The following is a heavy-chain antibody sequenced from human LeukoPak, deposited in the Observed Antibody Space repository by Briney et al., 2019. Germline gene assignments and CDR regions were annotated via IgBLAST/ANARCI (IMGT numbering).Heavy chain of an antibody. V-gene: IGHV3-23*01. J-gene: IGHJ4*02. Sequence: GGSLRLSCAASGFTSSSYAMSWVRQAPGKGLEWVSAISGSGGSTYYADSVKGRFTISRDNSKNTLYLQMNSLRAEDTAVYYCAKVDVAYCGGDCYLNYFDYWGQGTLVTVSS. CDR1: GFTSSSYA. CDR2: ISGSGGST. CDR3: AKVDVAYCGGDCYLNYFDY. D-gene: IGHD2-21*02.